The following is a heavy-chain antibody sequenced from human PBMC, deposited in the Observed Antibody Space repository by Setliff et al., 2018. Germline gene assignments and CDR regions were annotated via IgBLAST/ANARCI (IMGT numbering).Heavy chain of an antibody. Sequence: GGSLRLSCTTSGFTFFSYTMNWVRQAPGKGLEWVSAITDDGDTTHYAGSVKGRFAIDRDNTNSKLYLQMNSLRVEDTALYYCAKSSGSSSATNLEYLGPGTLVTVSS. V-gene: IGHV3-23*01. CDR1: GFTFFSYT. CDR3: AKSSGSSSATNLEY. CDR2: ITDDGDTT. J-gene: IGHJ4*02. D-gene: IGHD3-10*01.